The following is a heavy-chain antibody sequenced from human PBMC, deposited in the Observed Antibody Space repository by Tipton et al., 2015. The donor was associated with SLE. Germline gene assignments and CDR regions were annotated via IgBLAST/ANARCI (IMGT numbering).Heavy chain of an antibody. V-gene: IGHV3-23*01. CDR3: AKDYDFWTRDYFDY. CDR1: GFTFSAYG. Sequence: GSLRLSCAASGFTFSAYGMHWVRQAPGKGLEWVSAISGSGGSTYYADSVKGRFTISRDNSKNTLYLQMNSLRAEDTAVYYCAKDYDFWTRDYFDYWGQGTLVTVSS. D-gene: IGHD3-3*01. CDR2: ISGSGGST. J-gene: IGHJ4*02.